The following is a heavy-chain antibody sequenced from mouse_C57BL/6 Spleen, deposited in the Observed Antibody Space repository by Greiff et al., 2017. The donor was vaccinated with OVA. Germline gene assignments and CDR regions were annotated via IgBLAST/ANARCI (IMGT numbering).Heavy chain of an antibody. CDR2: IDPENGDT. D-gene: IGHD2-1*01. Sequence: EVQLQQSGAELVRPGASVKLSCTASGFNIKDDYMHWVKQRPEQGLEWIGWIDPENGDTEYASKFQGKATITADTSSNTAYLQLSSLTSEDTAVSYCKGNYHAMDYWGQGTSVTVSS. V-gene: IGHV14-4*01. J-gene: IGHJ4*01. CDR3: KGNYHAMDY. CDR1: GFNIKDDY.